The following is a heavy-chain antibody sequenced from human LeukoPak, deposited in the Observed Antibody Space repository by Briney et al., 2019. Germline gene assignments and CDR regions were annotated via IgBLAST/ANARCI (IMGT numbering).Heavy chain of an antibody. V-gene: IGHV4-39*07. D-gene: IGHD6-19*01. CDR3: ARFSGWHYYYINV. J-gene: IGHJ6*03. Sequence: PSETLSLTCTVFGGSINSSSYYWGWIRQPPGKVLEWIGSVFYSWSTYYNPSVKSRVTISVDTSKNQFSLKLNSVTAADTAVYYCARFSGWHYYYINVWGKGTTVIVSS. CDR1: GGSINSSSYY. CDR2: VFYSWST.